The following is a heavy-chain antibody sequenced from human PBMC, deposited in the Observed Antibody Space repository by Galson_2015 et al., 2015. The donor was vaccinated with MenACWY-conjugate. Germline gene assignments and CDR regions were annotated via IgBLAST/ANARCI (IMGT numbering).Heavy chain of an antibody. Sequence: QSGAEVTKPGESLKISCTGSGSSFTRYWIGWVRQMPGKGLEWMGIIYPGDSDTRYSPSFQGQVTISADKSISTAYLQWSSLKASDTAMYYCARTYCGGDCYSAPGDWFDPSGQGTLVTVSS. CDR3: ARTYCGGDCYSAPGDWFDP. CDR1: GSSFTRYW. D-gene: IGHD2-21*02. CDR2: IYPGDSDT. J-gene: IGHJ5*02. V-gene: IGHV5-51*03.